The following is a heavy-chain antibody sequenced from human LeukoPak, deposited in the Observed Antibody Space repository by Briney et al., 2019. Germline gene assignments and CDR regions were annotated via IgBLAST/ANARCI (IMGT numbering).Heavy chain of an antibody. J-gene: IGHJ4*02. V-gene: IGHV3-33*08. Sequence: LSLTCAVYGGSFSGYYWSWIRQPPGKGLEWVAVIWYDGSNKYYAESVKGRFTISRDNSKNTLYLQMNSLRAEDTAVYYCARSIVLMVYAKPDFFDYWGQGTLVTVSS. CDR2: IWYDGSNK. CDR3: ARSIVLMVYAKPDFFDY. CDR1: GGSFSGYY. D-gene: IGHD2-8*01.